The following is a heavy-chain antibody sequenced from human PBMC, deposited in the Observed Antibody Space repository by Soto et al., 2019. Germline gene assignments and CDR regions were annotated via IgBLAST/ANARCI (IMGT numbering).Heavy chain of an antibody. CDR2: IIPIFGTA. V-gene: IGHV1-69*06. CDR3: ASNRGSSPSFYSSYGMDV. J-gene: IGHJ6*02. D-gene: IGHD3-16*01. CDR1: GGTFSSYA. Sequence: QVQLVQSGAEVKKPGSSVKVSCKASGGTFSSYAISWVRQAPGQGLEWMGGIIPIFGTANYAQKFQGRVTITADKSTSTAYMERSSLRSEDTDVYYCASNRGSSPSFYSSYGMDVWCQGTTVTVSS.